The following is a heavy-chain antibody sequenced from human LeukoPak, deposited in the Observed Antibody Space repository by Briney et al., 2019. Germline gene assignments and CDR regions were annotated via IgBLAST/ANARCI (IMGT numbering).Heavy chain of an antibody. D-gene: IGHD6-13*01. Sequence: SETLSLTCTVSGGSIGSSSYYWGWIRQPPGKGLEWIGSIYYSGSTYYNPSLKSRVTISVDTSKNQFSLKLSSVTAADTAVYYCAILPRDGYSSSWYFHYWGQGTLVTVSS. J-gene: IGHJ4*02. V-gene: IGHV4-39*01. CDR3: AILPRDGYSSSWYFHY. CDR1: GGSIGSSSYY. CDR2: IYYSGST.